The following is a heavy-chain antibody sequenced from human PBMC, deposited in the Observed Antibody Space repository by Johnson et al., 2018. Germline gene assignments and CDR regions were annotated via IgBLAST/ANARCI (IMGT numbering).Heavy chain of an antibody. CDR2: ISASGNT. J-gene: IGHJ6*03. V-gene: IGHV4-59*02. CDR1: GGSVSGYY. CDR3: ARVVDCRCSSCYSGDYYYFMDV. Sequence: QVQLVESGPGLVKPSETXSLNCSVSGGSVSGYYWSWLRQSPGKGLEWIAYISASGNTDFNPSLRGRVSPSIDKSKNQFSLWLTSVTGSDTAVSFCARVVDCRCSSCYSGDYYYFMDVWGKGTTVTVSS. D-gene: IGHD2-2*01.